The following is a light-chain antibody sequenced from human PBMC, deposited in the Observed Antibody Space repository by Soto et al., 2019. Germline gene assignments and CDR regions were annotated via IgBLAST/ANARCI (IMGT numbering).Light chain of an antibody. Sequence: DIEMSQSPSSLSASVWYRVTITCRASQSISSWLAWYQQKPGKAPKLLIYKASTLESGVPSRFSGSGSGAEFTLTISSLQPDDFATYYCQKFSSYSLNFGGGTKVDIK. CDR1: QSISSW. CDR3: QKFSSYSLN. CDR2: KAS. J-gene: IGKJ4*01. V-gene: IGKV1-5*03.